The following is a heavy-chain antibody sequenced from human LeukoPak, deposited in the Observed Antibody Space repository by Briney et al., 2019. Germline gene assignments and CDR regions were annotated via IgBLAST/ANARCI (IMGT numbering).Heavy chain of an antibody. CDR2: IYYSGST. Sequence: PSETLSLTCTVSGGSISSSSYYWGWIRQPPGKGLEWIGSIYYSGSTYYNPSLKSRVTISVDTSKNQFSLKLSSVTAADTAVYYCARRSQVVPRGWFDPWGQGTLVTVSS. CDR1: GGSISSSSYY. V-gene: IGHV4-39*01. J-gene: IGHJ5*02. D-gene: IGHD2-15*01. CDR3: ARRSQVVPRGWFDP.